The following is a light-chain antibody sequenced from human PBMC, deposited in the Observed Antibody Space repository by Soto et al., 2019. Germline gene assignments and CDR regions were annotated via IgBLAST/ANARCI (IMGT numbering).Light chain of an antibody. CDR3: QPYGTSPLT. CDR1: QSVRSNS. J-gene: IGKJ4*01. V-gene: IGKV3-20*01. CDR2: GAT. Sequence: EIVLTQSPRTLSLSPGESATLSCTASQSVRSNSLAWYQQKPGQAPRLLMFGATGRATGTPPRFSGRGSGTDVTLTISRLEVADFEVFYCQPYGTSPLTFGGGTNVDI.